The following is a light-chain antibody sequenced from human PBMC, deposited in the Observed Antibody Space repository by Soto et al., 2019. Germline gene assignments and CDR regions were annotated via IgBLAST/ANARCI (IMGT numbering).Light chain of an antibody. Sequence: DIVLTQSPATLPLSPGERATLSCRASQSISIYLAWYQQKPGQTPRLLIYDTSNRATGVPDRFSGSGSGTDFTLTISSLEPEDFAVYYCQQRSDWPLTFGGGTKVDIK. V-gene: IGKV3-11*01. CDR2: DTS. CDR1: QSISIY. J-gene: IGKJ4*01. CDR3: QQRSDWPLT.